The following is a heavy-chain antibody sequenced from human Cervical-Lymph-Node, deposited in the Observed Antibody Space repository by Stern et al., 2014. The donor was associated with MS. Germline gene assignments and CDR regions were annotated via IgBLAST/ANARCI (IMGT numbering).Heavy chain of an antibody. CDR3: ARALGGEWEPNDY. Sequence: MQLVQSGGGLVQPGGSLRLSCAASGFTFSTYSMNWVRQAPGKGLEWVSYISSSSSSIYYADSVKGRFTISRDNAQNSLYLQMNSLRDEDTAVYYCARALGGEWEPNDYWGQGTLVTVSS. CDR1: GFTFSTYS. D-gene: IGHD1-26*01. J-gene: IGHJ4*02. CDR2: ISSSSSSI. V-gene: IGHV3-48*02.